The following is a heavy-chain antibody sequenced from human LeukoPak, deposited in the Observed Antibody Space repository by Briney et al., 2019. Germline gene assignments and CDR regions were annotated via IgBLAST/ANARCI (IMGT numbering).Heavy chain of an antibody. CDR1: GGTFSSYA. J-gene: IGHJ4*02. CDR2: IIPIFGTA. V-gene: IGHV1-69*13. CDR3: ARIYDSSGDQFDY. D-gene: IGHD3-22*01. Sequence: VASVKVSCKASGGTFSSYAISWVRQAPGQGLEWMGGIIPIFGTANYAQKFQGRVTITADESTSTAYMELSSLRSEDTAVYYCARIYDSSGDQFDYWGQGTLVTVSS.